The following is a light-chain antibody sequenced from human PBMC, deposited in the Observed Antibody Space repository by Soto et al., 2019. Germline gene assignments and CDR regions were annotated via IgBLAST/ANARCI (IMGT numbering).Light chain of an antibody. V-gene: IGLV1-40*01. Sequence: QSVLTQPPSVSGAQGQRVTISCTGDSSNIGAGYDVHWYQQLPGTAPKLLIYVNINRPSGVPDRFSASRSDSSASLAITGLQAEDEADYYCQSYDSSLSVVFGGGTNLTVL. CDR2: VNI. CDR1: SSNIGAGYD. J-gene: IGLJ2*01. CDR3: QSYDSSLSVV.